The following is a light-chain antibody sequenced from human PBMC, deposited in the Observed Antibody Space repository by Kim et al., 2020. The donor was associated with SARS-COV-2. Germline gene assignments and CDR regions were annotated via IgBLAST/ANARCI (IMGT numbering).Light chain of an antibody. V-gene: IGKV1-39*01. Sequence: AYVGDRVTITCRASQSISNALTWYQQKPGKAPKLLIDAASSLQSGVPSRFSGSGSGTDFTLTISSLQPEDFASYYCQQIYRTPHTFGQGTKVDIK. CDR3: QQIYRTPHT. CDR1: QSISNA. J-gene: IGKJ1*01. CDR2: AAS.